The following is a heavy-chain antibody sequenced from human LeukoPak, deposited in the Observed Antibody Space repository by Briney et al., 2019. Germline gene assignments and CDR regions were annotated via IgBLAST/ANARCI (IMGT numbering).Heavy chain of an antibody. Sequence: ASVKVSCKASGYTFTGYYMHWVRQAPGQGLEWMGWINPNSGGTNYAQKFQGRVTMTRDTSISTAYMELGRLRSDDTAVYYCAREWGSSSWFNWFDPWGQGTLVTVSS. V-gene: IGHV1-2*02. CDR3: AREWGSSSWFNWFDP. D-gene: IGHD6-13*01. CDR2: INPNSGGT. CDR1: GYTFTGYY. J-gene: IGHJ5*02.